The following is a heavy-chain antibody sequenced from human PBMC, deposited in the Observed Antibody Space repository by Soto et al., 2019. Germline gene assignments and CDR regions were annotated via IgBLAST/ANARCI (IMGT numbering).Heavy chain of an antibody. J-gene: IGHJ3*02. CDR2: ISSSGSTI. CDR3: ARDTMYYYDFDAFDI. D-gene: IGHD3-22*01. Sequence: GGSLRLSCAAAGFTFSDYYMSWIRQAPGKGLEWVSYISSSGSTIYYADSVKGRFTISRDNAKNSLYLQMNSLRAEDTAVYYCARDTMYYYDFDAFDIWGQGTMVTVSS. CDR1: GFTFSDYY. V-gene: IGHV3-11*01.